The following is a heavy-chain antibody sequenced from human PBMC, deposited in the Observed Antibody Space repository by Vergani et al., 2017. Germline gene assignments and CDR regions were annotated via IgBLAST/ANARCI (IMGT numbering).Heavy chain of an antibody. D-gene: IGHD2-2*01. Sequence: QVQLVESGGGVVQPGGSLRLSCAASGFTFSSYGMHWVRQAPGKGLEWVAFIRYDGSNKYYADSVKGRFTISRDNSKNTLYLQMNSLRAEDTAVYNCAKGTDTTKPVPASLSYWGQGTLVTVS. V-gene: IGHV3-30*02. CDR2: IRYDGSNK. J-gene: IGHJ4*02. CDR1: GFTFSSYG. CDR3: AKGTDTTKPVPASLSY.